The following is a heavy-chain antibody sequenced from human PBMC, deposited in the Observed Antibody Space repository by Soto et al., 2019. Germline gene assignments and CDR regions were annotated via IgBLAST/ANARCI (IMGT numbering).Heavy chain of an antibody. D-gene: IGHD3-22*01. Sequence: SETLSLTCTVSGGSIINVDFYWSWIRQPPGKGLEWIGYIYYSGSTYYNPSLKSRLTISLDTSKNQFSLKLSSVTAADTAVYYCARSDSSGYYYIDYWGQGTLVTVSS. CDR1: GGSIINVDFY. V-gene: IGHV4-30-4*01. J-gene: IGHJ4*02. CDR2: IYYSGST. CDR3: ARSDSSGYYYIDY.